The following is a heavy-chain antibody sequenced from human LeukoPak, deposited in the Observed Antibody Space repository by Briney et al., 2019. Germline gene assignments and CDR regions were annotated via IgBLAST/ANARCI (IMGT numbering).Heavy chain of an antibody. CDR2: ISSSGSTI. J-gene: IGHJ4*02. CDR1: GFTFSSYE. V-gene: IGHV3-48*03. CDR3: ARGAPTMTTVTTPLDY. D-gene: IGHD4-11*01. Sequence: PGGSLRLSCAASGFTFSSYEMNWVRQAPGKGLEWVSYISSSGSTIYYADSVKGRFTISSDNAKNSLYLQMNSLRAEDTAVYYCARGAPTMTTVTTPLDYWGQGTLVTVSS.